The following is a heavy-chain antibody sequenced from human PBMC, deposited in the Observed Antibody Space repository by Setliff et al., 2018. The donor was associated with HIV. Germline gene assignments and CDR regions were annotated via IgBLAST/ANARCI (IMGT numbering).Heavy chain of an antibody. CDR1: GFTFSNYW. CDR2: IKEDGSEK. Sequence: GGSLRLSCAASGFTFSNYWMGWVRQAPGKGLEWVANIKEDGSEKYYVDSVKGRFTISRDNAKNSLYLQMNSLRAEDTAEYYCAKELAASGLGYFDSWGRGILVTVSS. J-gene: IGHJ4*02. CDR3: AKELAASGLGYFDS. V-gene: IGHV3-7*03. D-gene: IGHD3-22*01.